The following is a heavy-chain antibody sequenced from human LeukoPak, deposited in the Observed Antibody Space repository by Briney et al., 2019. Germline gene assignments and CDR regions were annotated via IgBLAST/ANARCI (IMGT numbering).Heavy chain of an antibody. Sequence: PSETLSLTCTVSGGSISSSSYYWGWIRQPPAKGLEWIGSIYYSVSAYYTPSLKSRFTISVDTSMNLFSLQLNSVTPEDTAVYYCARDCSGGRCYGRTWGFDYWGQGTLVTVSS. V-gene: IGHV4-39*02. CDR3: ARDCSGGRCYGRTWGFDY. CDR2: IYYSVSA. J-gene: IGHJ4*02. D-gene: IGHD2-15*01. CDR1: GGSISSSSYY.